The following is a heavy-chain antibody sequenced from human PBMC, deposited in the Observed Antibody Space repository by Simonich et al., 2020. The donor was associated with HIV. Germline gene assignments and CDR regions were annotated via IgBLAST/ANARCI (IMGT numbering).Heavy chain of an antibody. J-gene: IGHJ3*02. Sequence: QVQLVQSGAEVKKPGASVKVSCKASGYTFTGYYMHWERQGPRQGLEWMGRINPTSGGTNNTQKFQGRVTMTRDTSISTAYMELSRLRSDDTAVYYCARILIVDAFDIWGQGTMVTVSS. CDR3: ARILIVDAFDI. V-gene: IGHV1-2*06. CDR1: GYTFTGYY. CDR2: INPTSGGT. D-gene: IGHD2-8*01.